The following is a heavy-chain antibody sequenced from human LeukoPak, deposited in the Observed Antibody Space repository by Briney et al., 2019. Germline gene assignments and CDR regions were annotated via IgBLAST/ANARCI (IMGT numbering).Heavy chain of an antibody. CDR1: GFTFDDYA. V-gene: IGHV3-23*01. Sequence: GGSLRLSCAASGFTFDDYAMSWVRQAPGKGLEWVSAISGSGGSTYYADSVKGRFTISRDNSKNTLYLQMNSLRAEDTAVYYCAQQQYTQYCSSTSCKPTGAFDIWGQGTMVTVSS. J-gene: IGHJ3*02. CDR2: ISGSGGST. CDR3: AQQQYTQYCSSTSCKPTGAFDI. D-gene: IGHD2-2*01.